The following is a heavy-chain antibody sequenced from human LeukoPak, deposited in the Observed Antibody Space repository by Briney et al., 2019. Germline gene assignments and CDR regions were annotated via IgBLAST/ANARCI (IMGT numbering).Heavy chain of an antibody. CDR2: INPNSGGT. CDR1: GYTFTGYY. CDR3: ARERFGELLTPTYYYYYYMDV. Sequence: GASVKVSCKASGYTFTGYYMHWVRQAPGQGLEWMGWINPNSGGTNYAQKFQGRVTMTRDTSISTAYMELSRLRSDDTAVYYCARERFGELLTPTYYYYYYMDVWGKGTTVTVSS. J-gene: IGHJ6*03. D-gene: IGHD3-10*01. V-gene: IGHV1-2*02.